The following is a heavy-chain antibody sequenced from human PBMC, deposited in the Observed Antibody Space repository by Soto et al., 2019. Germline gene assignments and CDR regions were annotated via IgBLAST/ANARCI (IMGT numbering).Heavy chain of an antibody. CDR2: INIRGTS. V-gene: IGHV4-4*07. CDR3: ARTPYVRGNYFFFDP. CDR1: GASMRSHF. Sequence: SETLSLTCTVSGASMRSHFWSWVRQPAGKGLDWTGHINIRGTSSYNPSLEGRVTLSLDTSKNQVSLIMTSVTGADTAVYYCARTPYVRGNYFFFDPWGPGTLVTVS. J-gene: IGHJ5*02. D-gene: IGHD1-26*01.